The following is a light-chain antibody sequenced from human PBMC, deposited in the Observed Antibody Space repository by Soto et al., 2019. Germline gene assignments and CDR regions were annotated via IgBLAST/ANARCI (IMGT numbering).Light chain of an antibody. J-gene: IGLJ2*01. V-gene: IGLV2-14*01. CDR1: SSDVGGYNY. CDR2: EVN. Sequence: QSVLTQPASVSGSPGQSITISCTGTSSDVGGYNYVSWYQQHPGKVPKLLIYEVNNRPSGVSNRFSGSKSGNTASLTISGLQVEDEADYYCNSYTSASTVLFGGGTQLTVL. CDR3: NSYTSASTVL.